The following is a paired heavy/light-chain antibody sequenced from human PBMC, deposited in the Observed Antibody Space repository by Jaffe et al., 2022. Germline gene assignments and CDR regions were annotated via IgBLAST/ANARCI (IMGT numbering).Heavy chain of an antibody. J-gene: IGHJ3*02. V-gene: IGHV4-38-2*01. D-gene: IGHD2-2*01. CDR3: ARVGYCSSTSCYEGNAFDI. Sequence: QVQLQESGPGLVKPSETLSLTCAVSGYSISSGYYWGWIRQPPGKGLEWIGSIYHSGSTYYNPSLKSRVTISVDTSKNQFSLKLSSVTAADTAVYYCARVGYCSSTSCYEGNAFDIWGQGTMVTVSS. CDR2: IYHSGST. CDR1: GYSISSGYY.
Light chain of an antibody. J-gene: IGLJ2*01. V-gene: IGLV3-25*03. CDR2: KDS. CDR3: QSADSSGTCVV. CDR1: ALPKQY. Sequence: SYELTQPPSVSVSPGQTARITCSGDALPKQYAYWYQQKPGQAPVLVIYKDSERPSGIPERFSGSSSGTTVTLTISGVQAEDEADYYCQSADSSGTCVVFGGGTKLTVL.